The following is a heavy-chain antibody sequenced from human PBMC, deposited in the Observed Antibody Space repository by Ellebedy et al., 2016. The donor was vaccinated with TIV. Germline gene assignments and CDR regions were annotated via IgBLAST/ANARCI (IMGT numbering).Heavy chain of an antibody. CDR2: IKQDGSEK. CDR1: GFTFSSYW. J-gene: IGHJ6*02. CDR3: ARDLDDYAYYYYGMDV. V-gene: IGHV3-7*01. Sequence: GGSLRLXXAASGFTFSSYWMSWVRQAPGKGLEWVANIKQDGSEKYYVDSVKGRFTISRDNAKNSLYLQMNSLRAEDTAVYYCARDLDDYAYYYYGMDVWGQGTTVTVSS. D-gene: IGHD4-17*01.